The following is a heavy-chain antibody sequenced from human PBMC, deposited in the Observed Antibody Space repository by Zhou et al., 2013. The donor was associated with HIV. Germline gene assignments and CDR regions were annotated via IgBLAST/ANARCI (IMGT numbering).Heavy chain of an antibody. J-gene: IGHJ4*02. V-gene: IGHV1-2*02. Sequence: QVQLVQSGAEVKKPGASVKVSCKASGYTFTDYYMYWVRQAPGQGLEWMGWINPNNGGTDYAQKFQGRVTMTRDTSISTAYMELHRLRSDDTAVYYCARPYCSGGNCLGFDXWGQGTLVTVSS. CDR3: ARPYCSGGNCLGFDX. CDR1: GYTFTDYY. D-gene: IGHD2-15*01. CDR2: INPNNGGT.